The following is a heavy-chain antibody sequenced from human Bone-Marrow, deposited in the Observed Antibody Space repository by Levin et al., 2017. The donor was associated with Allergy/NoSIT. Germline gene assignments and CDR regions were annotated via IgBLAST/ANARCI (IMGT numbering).Heavy chain of an antibody. CDR2: IYSADSGGAT. V-gene: IGHV3-66*01. CDR3: AREGLFSVVRAGRYFDR. D-gene: IGHD3-10*01. Sequence: PGGSLRLSCAASGFTVSNKYMSWVRQAPGKALEWVSVIYSADSGGATYYADSVKGRFTISRDNSGSTVYLQMNSLRVEDTAVYYCAREGLFSVVRAGRYFDRWGRGTLVTVSS. CDR1: GFTVSNKY. J-gene: IGHJ2*01.